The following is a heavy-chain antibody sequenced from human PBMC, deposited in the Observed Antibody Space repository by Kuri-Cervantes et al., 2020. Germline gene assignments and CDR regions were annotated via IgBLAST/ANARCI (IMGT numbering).Heavy chain of an antibody. CDR1: GFTFGDYA. V-gene: IGHV3-23*01. CDR3: AKAQDIVATIIDF. J-gene: IGHJ4*02. CDR2: ISGSGGST. D-gene: IGHD5-12*01. Sequence: GGSLRLSCAASGFTFGDYAMHWVRQAPGKGLEWVSAISGSGGSTYYADSVKGRFTISRDNSKNTLYLQMNSLRAEDTAVYYCAKAQDIVATIIDFWGQGTLVTVSS.